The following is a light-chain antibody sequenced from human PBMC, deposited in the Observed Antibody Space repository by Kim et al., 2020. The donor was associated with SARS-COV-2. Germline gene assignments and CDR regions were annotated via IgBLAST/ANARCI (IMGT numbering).Light chain of an antibody. J-gene: IGLJ3*02. V-gene: IGLV2-14*03. Sequence: PGQSLTISCTGSSSDIGANIFVSWYQHHPGKAPKLVIYDVVERPSGVSNRFSGSKSGNTASLTISGLQAEDEAYYYCSSYTGRVVFGGGTKVTVL. CDR1: SSDIGANIF. CDR3: SSYTGRVV. CDR2: DVV.